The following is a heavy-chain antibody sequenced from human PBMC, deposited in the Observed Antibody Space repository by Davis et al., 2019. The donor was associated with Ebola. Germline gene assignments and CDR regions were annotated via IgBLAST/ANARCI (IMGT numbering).Heavy chain of an antibody. CDR1: GFTFSSYS. CDR3: ARGRWLRSPFFDY. V-gene: IGHV3-48*02. CDR2: ISSSSSTI. D-gene: IGHD5-12*01. J-gene: IGHJ4*02. Sequence: GESLKISCAASGFTFSSYSMNWVRQAPGKGLEWVSYISSSSSTIYYADPVKGRFTISRDNSKNSLYLQMNSLRDEDTAVYYCARGRWLRSPFFDYWGQGTLVTVSS.